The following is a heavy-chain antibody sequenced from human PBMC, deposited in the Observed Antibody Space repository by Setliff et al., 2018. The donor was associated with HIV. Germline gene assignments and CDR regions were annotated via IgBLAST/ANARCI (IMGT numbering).Heavy chain of an antibody. CDR1: GFSFSNSW. V-gene: IGHV3-7*01. Sequence: GGSLRLSCAASGFSFSNSWTTWVRQAPGKGLEWVATIKEDGREKYYVGSVKGRFTISRDNSKNTVFLQMNGLRAEDTSVYYCVKERTGYYGDYWGQGTLVTVSS. CDR3: VKERTGYYGDY. CDR2: IKEDGREK. J-gene: IGHJ4*02. D-gene: IGHD3-9*01.